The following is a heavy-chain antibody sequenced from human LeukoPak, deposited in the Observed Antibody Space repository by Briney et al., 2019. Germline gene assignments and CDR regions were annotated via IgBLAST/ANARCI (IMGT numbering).Heavy chain of an antibody. J-gene: IGHJ6*03. V-gene: IGHV4-31*03. CDR2: IYYSGST. CDR3: ARATGIYDFWSGYYNYYYMDV. D-gene: IGHD3-3*01. CDR1: GGSISSGGYH. Sequence: SETLSLTCTVSGGSISSGGYHWSWIRQHPGKGLEWIGYIYYSGSTYYNPSLKSRVTISVDTSKNQFSLKLSSVTAADTAVYYCARATGIYDFWSGYYNYYYMDVWGKGTTVTVSS.